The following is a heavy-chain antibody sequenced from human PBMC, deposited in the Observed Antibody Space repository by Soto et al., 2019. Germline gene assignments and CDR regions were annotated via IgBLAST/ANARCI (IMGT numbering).Heavy chain of an antibody. J-gene: IGHJ4*02. Sequence: SETLSLTCAVSGGRFSNYFWAWIRQAPGKGLEWIGEINHSGDTHFDPSLESRVTMSVDTSKNQFSLKLRSVTAADTAVYYCARLYPPLRGSSWLDYWGQGTLVTVSS. CDR1: GGRFSNYF. D-gene: IGHD6-13*01. CDR2: INHSGDT. V-gene: IGHV4-34*01. CDR3: ARLYPPLRGSSWLDY.